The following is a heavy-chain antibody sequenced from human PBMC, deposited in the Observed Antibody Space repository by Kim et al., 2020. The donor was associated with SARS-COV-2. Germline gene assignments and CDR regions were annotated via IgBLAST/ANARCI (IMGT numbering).Heavy chain of an antibody. J-gene: IGHJ1*01. CDR1: GYTFTSYG. Sequence: ASVKVSCKASGYTFTSYGISWVRQAPGQGLEWMGWISAYNGNTNYAQKLQGRVTMTTDTSTSTAYMELRSLRSDDTAVYYCARARGVVPAAILHRAEYFHHWGQGTLVTVSS. CDR3: ARARGVVPAAILHRAEYFHH. D-gene: IGHD2-2*02. CDR2: ISAYNGNT. V-gene: IGHV1-18*04.